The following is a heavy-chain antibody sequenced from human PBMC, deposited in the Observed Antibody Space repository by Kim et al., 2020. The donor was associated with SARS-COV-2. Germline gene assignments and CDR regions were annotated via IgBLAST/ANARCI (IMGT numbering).Heavy chain of an antibody. J-gene: IGHJ4*02. D-gene: IGHD1-26*01. CDR1: GFSLSDRY. Sequence: GGSLRLSCAASGFSLSDRYMDWVRQAPGKGLEWVGRARNKANGYSPQYAASVNGRFTISRDDSKNSLYLQLNGLKTEDTAVYYCTGDLVGPTGMAYWGQGTLVTVSS. CDR3: TGDLVGPTGMAY. V-gene: IGHV3-72*01. CDR2: ARNKANGYSP.